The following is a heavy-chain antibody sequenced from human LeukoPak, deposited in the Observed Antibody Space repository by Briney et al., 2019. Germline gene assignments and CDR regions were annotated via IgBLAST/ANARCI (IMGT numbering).Heavy chain of an antibody. V-gene: IGHV4-39*01. J-gene: IGHJ4*02. Sequence: KPSETLSLTCTVSGGSISSSSYYWGWIRQPPGKGLEWIGSIYYSGSTYYNPSLKSRVTISVDTSKNQFSLKLSSVTAADTAVYYCARHGSYGGLFDSWGQGTLVTVSS. CDR2: IYYSGST. D-gene: IGHD4-17*01. CDR1: GGSISSSSYY. CDR3: ARHGSYGGLFDS.